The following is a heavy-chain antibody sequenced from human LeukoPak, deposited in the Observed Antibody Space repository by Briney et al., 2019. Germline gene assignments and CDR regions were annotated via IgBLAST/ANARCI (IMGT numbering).Heavy chain of an antibody. CDR3: ARHLEPYDILTGYGEALSIYYYGMDV. J-gene: IGHJ6*02. CDR2: IYPGDSDT. D-gene: IGHD3-9*01. V-gene: IGHV5-51*01. CDR1: GYSFTSYW. Sequence: GESLKISCKGSGYSFTSYWIGWVRQMPGKGLEWLGIIYPGDSDTRYSPSFQGQVTISADKSISTAYLQWSSLKASDTAMYYCARHLEPYDILTGYGEALSIYYYGMDVWGQGTTVTVSS.